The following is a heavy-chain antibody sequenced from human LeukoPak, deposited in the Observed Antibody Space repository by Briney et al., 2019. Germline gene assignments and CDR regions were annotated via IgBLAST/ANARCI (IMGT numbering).Heavy chain of an antibody. Sequence: SETLSLTCTVSGGSISSYYWTWIRQPAGKGPEWIGRIHASGSTNYNPSLKSRVTISVDTSKNQFSLKLSSVTAADTAVYYCVRFLHTALVYWGQGTLVTVSS. CDR2: IHASGST. V-gene: IGHV4-4*07. CDR1: GGSISSYY. J-gene: IGHJ4*02. CDR3: VRFLHTALVY. D-gene: IGHD5-18*01.